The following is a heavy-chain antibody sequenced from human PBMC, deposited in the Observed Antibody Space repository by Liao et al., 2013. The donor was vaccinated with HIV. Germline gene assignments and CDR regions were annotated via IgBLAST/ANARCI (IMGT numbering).Heavy chain of an antibody. Sequence: QVQLQQWGAGLLKPSETLSLTCAVYGGSFSGYYWSWIRQPPGKGLEWIGEINHSGSTNYNPSLKSRVTISVATSKNQFSLKLSSVTAADTAVYYCARGMGGYSFGRHSTHIDYWGQGTLVTVSS. CDR3: ARGMGGYSFGRHSTHIDY. V-gene: IGHV4-34*01. J-gene: IGHJ4*02. D-gene: IGHD5-18*01. CDR2: INHSGST. CDR1: GGSFSGYY.